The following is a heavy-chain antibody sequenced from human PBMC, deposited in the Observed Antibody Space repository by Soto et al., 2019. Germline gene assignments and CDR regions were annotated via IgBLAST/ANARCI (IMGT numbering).Heavy chain of an antibody. CDR3: ARRGPYCINGVCYRKYYFDY. CDR1: GYNFTTYW. Sequence: PGESLKISCKGSGYNFTTYWISWVRQMPGKGLEWMGIIYPGDSDTRYSPSFQGQVSISADKSISTAYLQWSSLKASDTAIYYCARRGPYCINGVCYRKYYFDYWGQGSLVTVSS. J-gene: IGHJ4*01. CDR2: IYPGDSDT. V-gene: IGHV5-51*01. D-gene: IGHD2-8*01.